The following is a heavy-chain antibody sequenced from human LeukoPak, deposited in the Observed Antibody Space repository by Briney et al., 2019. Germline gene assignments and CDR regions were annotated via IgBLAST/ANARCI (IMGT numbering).Heavy chain of an antibody. CDR3: ARDLGEPPGYSSSWYYFDY. CDR2: TYYRPKWYN. D-gene: IGHD6-13*01. Sequence: SQTLSLTCAISGDSVSSNSAAWNWIRQSPSRGLEWLGRTYYRPKWYNDYAVSVKSRITINPDTSKNQFSLQLNSVTPEDTAVYYCARDLGEPPGYSSSWYYFDYWGQGTLVTVSS. CDR1: GDSVSSNSAA. V-gene: IGHV6-1*01. J-gene: IGHJ4*02.